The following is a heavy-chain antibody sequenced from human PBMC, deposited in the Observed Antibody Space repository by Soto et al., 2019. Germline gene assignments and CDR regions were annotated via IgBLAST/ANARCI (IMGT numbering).Heavy chain of an antibody. J-gene: IGHJ4*02. CDR1: GGSFIGYY. CDR3: ASTVTTTYYFDY. D-gene: IGHD4-17*01. CDR2: INHSGST. Sequence: PSETLSLTCAFYGGSFIGYYWSWIRQPPGKGLEWIGEINHSGSTNYNPSLKSRVTISVDTSKNQFSLKLSSVTAADTAVYYCASTVTTTYYFDYWGQGTLVTVSS. V-gene: IGHV4-34*01.